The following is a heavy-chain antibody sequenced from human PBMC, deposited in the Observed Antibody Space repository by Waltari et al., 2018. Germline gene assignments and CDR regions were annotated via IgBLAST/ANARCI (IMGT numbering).Heavy chain of an antibody. Sequence: EVQLLESGGGLVQPGGSLRLSCAASGFTFSSYAMSWVRQAPGKGLVWVSGISSSGGSTYYADSVKGRFTISRDNSKNTLYLQMNSLRAEDTAVYYCAKSIFGVVIATEDYWGQGTLVTVSS. CDR1: GFTFSSYA. CDR3: AKSIFGVVIATEDY. V-gene: IGHV3-23*01. D-gene: IGHD3-3*01. CDR2: ISSSGGST. J-gene: IGHJ4*02.